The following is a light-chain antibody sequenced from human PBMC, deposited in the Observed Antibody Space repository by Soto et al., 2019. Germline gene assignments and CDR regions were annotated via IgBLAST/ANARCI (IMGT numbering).Light chain of an antibody. J-gene: IGLJ1*01. Sequence: QSALTQPASVSGSPGQSITISCTGTSSDVGGYNYVSWYQQHPGEAPKIMIYEVSNRPSGVSNRFSGSKSGNTASLTISWLQAEDEADYYCSSYTSSSTLGYVFGTGTKLTVL. CDR1: SSDVGGYNY. CDR2: EVS. V-gene: IGLV2-14*01. CDR3: SSYTSSSTLGYV.